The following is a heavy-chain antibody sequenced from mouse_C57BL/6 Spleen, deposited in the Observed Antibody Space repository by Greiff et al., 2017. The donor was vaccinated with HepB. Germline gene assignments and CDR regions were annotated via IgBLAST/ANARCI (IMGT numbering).Heavy chain of an antibody. CDR1: GYTFTSYW. V-gene: IGHV1-50*01. Sequence: QVQLQQPGAELVKPGASVKLSCKASGYTFTSYWMQWVKQRPGQGLEWIGEIDPSDSYTNYNQKFKGKATLTVDTSSSTAYMQLSSLTSEDSAVYYWARRPYYGSRGGYFDVWGTGTTVTVSS. CDR3: ARRPYYGSRGGYFDV. J-gene: IGHJ1*03. D-gene: IGHD1-1*01. CDR2: IDPSDSYT.